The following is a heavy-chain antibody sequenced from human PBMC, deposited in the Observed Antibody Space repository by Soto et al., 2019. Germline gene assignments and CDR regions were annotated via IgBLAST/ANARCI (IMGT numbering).Heavy chain of an antibody. V-gene: IGHV1-18*01. CDR2: ISANNGNT. Sequence: QVQLVQSGAEVKKPGASVKVSCKASGYTFTSYGISWVRQAPGQGLEWMGWISANNGNTNYAQKLQGRVTLTTDTSTSTAYMELRSLRSDDTAVYYSARDYGDYFLFTLHYWGQGTLVTVSS. CDR1: GYTFTSYG. D-gene: IGHD4-17*01. J-gene: IGHJ4*02. CDR3: ARDYGDYFLFTLHY.